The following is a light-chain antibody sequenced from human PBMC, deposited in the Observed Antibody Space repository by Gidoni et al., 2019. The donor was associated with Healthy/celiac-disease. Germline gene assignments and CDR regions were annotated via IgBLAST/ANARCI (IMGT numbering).Light chain of an antibody. CDR2: DAS. Sequence: IVFTQSPATLSLSPGESATLSCRASQSVSSYLAWYQQKPGQAPRLLIYDASNRATGIPARFSGSGSGTDFTLTISSLEPEDFAVYYCQQRSKRLTFGGGTKVEIK. CDR3: QQRSKRLT. J-gene: IGKJ4*01. V-gene: IGKV3-11*01. CDR1: QSVSSY.